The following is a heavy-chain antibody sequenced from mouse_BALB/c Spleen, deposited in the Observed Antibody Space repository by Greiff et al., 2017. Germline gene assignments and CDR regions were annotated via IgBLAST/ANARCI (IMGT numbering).Heavy chain of an antibody. CDR3: ERENYYDYSWFAY. CDR1: GFTFSSYG. J-gene: IGHJ3*01. Sequence: EVMLVESGGGLVQPGGSLKLSCAASGFTFSSYGMSWVRQTPDKRLELVATINSNGGSTYYPDSVKGRFTISRDNAKNTLYLQMSSLKSEDTAMYYCERENYYDYSWFAYWGQGTLVTVSA. V-gene: IGHV5-6-3*01. D-gene: IGHD2-4*01. CDR2: INSNGGST.